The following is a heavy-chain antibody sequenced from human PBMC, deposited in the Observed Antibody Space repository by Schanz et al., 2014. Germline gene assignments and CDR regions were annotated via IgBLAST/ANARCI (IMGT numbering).Heavy chain of an antibody. J-gene: IGHJ6*02. D-gene: IGHD3-22*01. V-gene: IGHV3-48*01. CDR2: ISSSSTTM. CDR3: AKIRYDSSGYYLPYYGMDV. CDR1: GFTFFTYN. Sequence: EVYLVESGGGLVQPGGSLRLSCAASGFTFFTYNMNWVRQAPGRGLEWVSYISSSSTTMYYADSVKGRFIIPRDNSKNTLYLQMNSLRAEDTAVYYCAKIRYDSSGYYLPYYGMDVWGQGTTVIVSS.